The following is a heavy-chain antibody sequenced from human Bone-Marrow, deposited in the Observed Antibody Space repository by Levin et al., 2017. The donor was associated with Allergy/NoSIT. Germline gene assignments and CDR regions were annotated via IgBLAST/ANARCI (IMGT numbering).Heavy chain of an antibody. D-gene: IGHD3-3*01. J-gene: IGHJ3*01. CDR3: ARGITIFGVVLAVNDAFDV. CDR1: GGSINSGNYY. V-gene: IGHV4-31*03. CDR2: ISYSGNT. Sequence: SETLSLTCTVSGGSINSGNYYWTWIRQHPGKGLEWIVYISYSGNTSYNASLKSRLTISVDTSKTYFSLRLSSVTAADTAVYYCARGITIFGVVLAVNDAFDVWGQGTMVTVSS.